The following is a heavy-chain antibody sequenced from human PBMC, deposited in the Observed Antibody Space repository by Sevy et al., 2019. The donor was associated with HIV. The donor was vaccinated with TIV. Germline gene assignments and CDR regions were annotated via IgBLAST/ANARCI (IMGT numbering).Heavy chain of an antibody. CDR3: AGGRAPSRAKYHFDY. V-gene: IGHV1-18*01. CDR1: AYTDFDYD. Sequence: ASVKVSCRASAYTDFDYDINWVRQAPGQGLEWVGRITVNSGDTNYARNLQRRLTLTTEISTNIVHMELWGLTSDDTAVYYCAGGRAPSRAKYHFDYWGRGSRVTVSS. CDR2: ITVNSGDT. J-gene: IGHJ4*02. D-gene: IGHD3-16*01.